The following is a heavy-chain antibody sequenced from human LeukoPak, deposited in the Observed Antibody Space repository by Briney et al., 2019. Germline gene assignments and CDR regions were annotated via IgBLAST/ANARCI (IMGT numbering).Heavy chain of an antibody. CDR3: TRVGTAMVWPFDY. CDR1: GFTFGDYA. Sequence: GGSLRLSCTASGFTFGDYAMSWVRQAPGKGLEWVGFIRSKAYGGTTEYATSVKGRFTISRDDSKSIAYLQMNSLKTEDTAVYYCTRVGTAMVWPFDYWGQGTLVTVSS. D-gene: IGHD5-18*01. J-gene: IGHJ4*02. V-gene: IGHV3-49*04. CDR2: IRSKAYGGTT.